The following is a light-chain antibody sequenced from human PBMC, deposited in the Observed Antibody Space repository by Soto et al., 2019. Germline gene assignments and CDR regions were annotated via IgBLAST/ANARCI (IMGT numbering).Light chain of an antibody. CDR1: QSVGGH. CDR2: DAS. J-gene: IGKJ5*01. V-gene: IGKV3-11*01. Sequence: EIVLTQSPATLSLSPGERATLSCRASQSVGGHLAWYQQRSGQAPRLLIYDASNRATGIPARFSGSGSGTDFTLTISSLEPEDFAIYYCQQRSNWPITFGQGTRLEIK. CDR3: QQRSNWPIT.